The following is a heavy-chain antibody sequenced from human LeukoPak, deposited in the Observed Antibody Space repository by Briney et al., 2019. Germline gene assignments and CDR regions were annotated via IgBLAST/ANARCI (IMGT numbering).Heavy chain of an antibody. CDR1: GFIFSSYA. D-gene: IGHD4-17*01. J-gene: IGHJ2*01. CDR2: ISGSGGST. CDR3: ARGPNYGDSFPNWYFDL. V-gene: IGHV3-23*01. Sequence: GGSLRLSCAASGFIFSSYAMSWVRQAPGKGLEWVSAISGSGGSTYYADSVKGRFTISRDNSKNTLYLQMNSLRAEDTAVYYCARGPNYGDSFPNWYFDLWGRGTLVTVSS.